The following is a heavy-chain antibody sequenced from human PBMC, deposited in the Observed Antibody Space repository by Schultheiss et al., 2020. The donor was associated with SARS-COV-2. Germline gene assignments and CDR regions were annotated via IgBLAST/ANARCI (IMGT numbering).Heavy chain of an antibody. Sequence: SQTLSLTCAVYGGSFSGYYWSWIRQPPGKGLEWIGYIYYSGSTNYNPSLKSRVTVSVDTSKNQFSLKLSSVTAADTAVYYCARVSRRGSYFGHFDYWGQGTLVTVSS. CDR3: ARVSRRGSYFGHFDY. V-gene: IGHV4-34*01. CDR2: IYYSGST. CDR1: GGSFSGYY. J-gene: IGHJ4*02. D-gene: IGHD1-26*01.